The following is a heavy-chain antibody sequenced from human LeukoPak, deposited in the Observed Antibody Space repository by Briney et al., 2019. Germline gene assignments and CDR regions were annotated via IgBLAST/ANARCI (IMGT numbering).Heavy chain of an antibody. V-gene: IGHV4-39*01. CDR1: GVSISSSSYY. CDR2: IYYSGST. CDR3: ARHEAHYYDSSGYEHDAFDI. Sequence: SETLSLTCTVSGVSISSSSYYWGWIRQPPGKGLEWIGSIYYSGSTYYNPSLKSRVTISVDTSKNQFSLKLSSVTAADTAVYYCARHEAHYYDSSGYEHDAFDIWGQGTMVTVSS. D-gene: IGHD3-22*01. J-gene: IGHJ3*02.